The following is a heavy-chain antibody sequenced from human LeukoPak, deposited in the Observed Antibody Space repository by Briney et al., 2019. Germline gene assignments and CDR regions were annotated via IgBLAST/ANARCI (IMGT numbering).Heavy chain of an antibody. J-gene: IGHJ4*02. D-gene: IGHD3-10*01. Sequence: GASVKVSCKASGYTFTSYDINWVRQATGQGLEWMGWMNPNSGNTGYAQKFQGRVTMPRNTSISTAYMELSSLRSEDTAVYYCARGAGIEYYFDYWGQGTLVTVSS. CDR3: ARGAGIEYYFDY. CDR1: GYTFTSYD. CDR2: MNPNSGNT. V-gene: IGHV1-8*01.